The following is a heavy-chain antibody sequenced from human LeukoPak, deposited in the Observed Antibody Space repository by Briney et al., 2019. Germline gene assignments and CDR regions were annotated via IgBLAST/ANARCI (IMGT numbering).Heavy chain of an antibody. J-gene: IGHJ6*02. CDR1: GFTFSSYG. Sequence: PGRSLRLSCAASGFTFSSYGMHWVRQAPGKGLEWVAVISYDGSNKYYADSVKGRFTISRDNSKNTLYLQMNSLRAEDTAVYYCARSYCSGGSCYLQRYYYYGMDVWGQGTTVTVSS. V-gene: IGHV3-30*03. CDR2: ISYDGSNK. D-gene: IGHD2-15*01. CDR3: ARSYCSGGSCYLQRYYYYGMDV.